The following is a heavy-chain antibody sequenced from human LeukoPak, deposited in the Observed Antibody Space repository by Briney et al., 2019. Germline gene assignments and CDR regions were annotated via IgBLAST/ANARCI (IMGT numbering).Heavy chain of an antibody. CDR2: INPNSGAT. CDR3: ARGRRILGGPENAGDFFDF. V-gene: IGHV1-2*02. Sequence: ASAKVSCKASGYTLTDYYLHWVRQAPGQGLKWMGWINPNSGATHYAQSFQARVTMTRDTSIASSYMELTGLESDDTAVYYCARGRRILGGPENAGDFFDFWGQGSLVTLSS. CDR1: GYTLTDYY. D-gene: IGHD3-16*01. J-gene: IGHJ4*01.